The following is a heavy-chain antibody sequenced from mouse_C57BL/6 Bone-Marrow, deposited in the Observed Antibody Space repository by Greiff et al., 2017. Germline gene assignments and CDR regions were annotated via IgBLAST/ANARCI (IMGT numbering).Heavy chain of an antibody. D-gene: IGHD2-5*01. V-gene: IGHV5-9-1*02. CDR3: TRDYSNYEREMDY. J-gene: IGHJ4*01. Sequence: EVMLVESGEGLVKPGGSLKLSCAASGFTFSSYAMSWVRQTPEKRLEWVAYISSGGDYIYYADTVKGRFTISRDNARNTLYLQMSSLKSEDTAMYYCTRDYSNYEREMDYWGQGTSVTVSS. CDR1: GFTFSSYA. CDR2: ISSGGDYI.